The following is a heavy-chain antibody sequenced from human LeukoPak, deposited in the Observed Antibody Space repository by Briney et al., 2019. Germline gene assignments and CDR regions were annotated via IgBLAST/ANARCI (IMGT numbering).Heavy chain of an antibody. CDR1: GFTFGSYA. CDR2: ISYDRSNI. V-gene: IGHV3-30-3*01. D-gene: IGHD1-26*01. J-gene: IGHJ3*02. Sequence: PGGSLRLSCAASGFTFGSYAMHWVRQTPGKGLEWVAVISYDRSNIYYADSVKGRFTISRDNSKNTLYLQMNSLRAEDTAVYYCATQKARWELLDVFDIWGQGTMVTVSS. CDR3: ATQKARWELLDVFDI.